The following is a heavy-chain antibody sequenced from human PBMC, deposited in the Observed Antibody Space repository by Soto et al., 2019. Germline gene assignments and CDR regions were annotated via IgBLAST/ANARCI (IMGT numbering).Heavy chain of an antibody. J-gene: IGHJ3*02. CDR3: ARERQLGYCSSTSCPDAFDI. CDR2: ISSSSSYI. CDR1: GFPFSSYS. D-gene: IGHD2-2*01. V-gene: IGHV3-21*01. Sequence: GGSLRLSCAASGFPFSSYSMNWVRQAPGKGLEWVSSISSSSSYIYYADSVKGRFTISRDNARNSLYLQVNSLSAEDTAVYYCARERQLGYCSSTSCPDAFDIWGQGTMVTVS.